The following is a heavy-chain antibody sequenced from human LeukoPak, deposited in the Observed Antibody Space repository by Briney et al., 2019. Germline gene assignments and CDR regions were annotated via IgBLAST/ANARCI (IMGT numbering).Heavy chain of an antibody. J-gene: IGHJ5*02. CDR3: ARDLPQPGVPAANDNWFDP. V-gene: IGHV1-46*01. Sequence: ASVKVSCKASGYTFTSYYMHWVRQAPGQGLEWMGIINPSGGSTSYAQKFQGRVTMTRDTSTSTVYMELSSLRSEDTAVYYRARDLPQPGVPAANDNWFDPWGQGTLVTVSS. CDR1: GYTFTSYY. D-gene: IGHD2-2*01. CDR2: INPSGGST.